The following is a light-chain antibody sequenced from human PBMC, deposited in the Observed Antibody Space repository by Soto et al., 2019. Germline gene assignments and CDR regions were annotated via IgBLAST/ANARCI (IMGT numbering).Light chain of an antibody. CDR1: QGISNY. J-gene: IGKJ1*01. V-gene: IGKV1-8*01. CDR2: AAS. Sequence: MRMTQCPYSLSASTVDKIAITFRATQGISNYLAWYQLKPGKAPKLLIYAASTLQSGVPSRFSGSGSGTDFTLTINCLQSEDFAIYFCQQYYHWRTFGQG. CDR3: QQYYHWRT.